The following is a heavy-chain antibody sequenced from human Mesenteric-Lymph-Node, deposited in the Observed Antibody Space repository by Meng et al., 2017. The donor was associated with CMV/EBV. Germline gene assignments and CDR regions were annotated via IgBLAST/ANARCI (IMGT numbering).Heavy chain of an antibody. CDR2: ISAYNGNT. Sequence: ASVKVSCKASGYSFITYGITWVRQAPGQGLEWMGWISAYNGNTNYAQKLQGRVTMTTDTSTSTAYMELRSLRSDDTAVYYCARASGGYDFWSGYQLRGNWFDPWGQGTLVTVSS. CDR1: GYSFITYG. D-gene: IGHD3-3*01. J-gene: IGHJ5*02. CDR3: ARASGGYDFWSGYQLRGNWFDP. V-gene: IGHV1-18*01.